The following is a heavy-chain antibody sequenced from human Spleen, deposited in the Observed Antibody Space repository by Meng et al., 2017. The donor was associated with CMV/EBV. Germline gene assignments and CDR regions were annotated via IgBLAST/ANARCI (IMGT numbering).Heavy chain of an antibody. J-gene: IGHJ4*02. CDR2: IWYDGSNK. CDR1: GYSFTSYW. D-gene: IGHD3-10*01. Sequence: GESLKISCKGSGYSFTSYWIGWVRQAPGKGLEWVAFIWYDGSNKYYADSVKGRFTISRDNSKNTLYMQMNSLRAEDTAVYYCAKDGVHGSGSYYFDYWGQGTLVTVSS. V-gene: IGHV3-30*02. CDR3: AKDGVHGSGSYYFDY.